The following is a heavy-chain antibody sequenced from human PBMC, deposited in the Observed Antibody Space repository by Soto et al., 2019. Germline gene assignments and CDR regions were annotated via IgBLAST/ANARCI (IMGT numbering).Heavy chain of an antibody. D-gene: IGHD4-17*01. CDR2: IYWDDDK. V-gene: IGHV2-5*02. CDR1: GFSLSTSGVS. Sequence: QITLKESGPTLVKPTQTLTLTCTFSGFSLSTSGVSVGWIRQPPGKALEWLELIYWDDDKRHSSSLKSRLTITKDTSKNQVVLTMSNTDPVDTATYFCAHITSPTVTTSAEYFQAWGQGPLVTVSS. J-gene: IGHJ1*01. CDR3: AHITSPTVTTSAEYFQA.